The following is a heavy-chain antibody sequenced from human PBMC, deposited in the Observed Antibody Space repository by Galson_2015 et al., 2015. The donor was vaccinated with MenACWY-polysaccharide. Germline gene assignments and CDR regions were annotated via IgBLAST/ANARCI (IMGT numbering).Heavy chain of an antibody. CDR3: ARYYGDKRALDE. CDR2: IWYDGSYK. V-gene: IGHV3-33*01. D-gene: IGHD4-17*01. J-gene: IGHJ4*02. CDR1: GYTFSGHG. Sequence: SLRLSCAASGYTFSGHGMHWVRQAPGQGLEWLAVIWYDGSYKYYGDSVRGRFTISRDNFKDILYLQMNNLRVEDTAIYYCARYYGDKRALDEWGQGTLVTVSP.